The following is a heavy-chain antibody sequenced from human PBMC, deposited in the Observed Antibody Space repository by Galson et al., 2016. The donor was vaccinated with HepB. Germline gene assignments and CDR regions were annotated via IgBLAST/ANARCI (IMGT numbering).Heavy chain of an antibody. CDR3: ARVDMVELPGAVTNYSYHGMDV. Sequence: SVKVSCKASGGNFSNFAISWVRQAPGQGLEWMGGTIPNFGPPNYAQKSQRRVTFTADESTRTAYMELSSLRHEDSAVYYCARVDMVELPGAVTNYSYHGMDVWGQGTTVTVSS. D-gene: IGHD2-15*01. CDR1: GGNFSNFA. V-gene: IGHV1-69*13. J-gene: IGHJ6*02. CDR2: TIPNFGPP.